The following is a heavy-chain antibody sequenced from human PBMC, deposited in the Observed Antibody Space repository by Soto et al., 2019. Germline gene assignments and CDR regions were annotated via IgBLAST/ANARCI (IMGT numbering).Heavy chain of an antibody. D-gene: IGHD3-3*01. J-gene: IGHJ4*02. CDR3: AREYPNYDFAACFDY. CDR1: GGSFSGYY. CDR2: INHSGST. V-gene: IGHV4-34*01. Sequence: PSETLSLTCAVYGGSFSGYYWSWIRQPPGKGLEWIGEINHSGSTNYNPSLKSRVTISVDTSKNQFSLKLSSVTAADTAVYYCAREYPNYDFAACFDYWGQGTLVTVSS.